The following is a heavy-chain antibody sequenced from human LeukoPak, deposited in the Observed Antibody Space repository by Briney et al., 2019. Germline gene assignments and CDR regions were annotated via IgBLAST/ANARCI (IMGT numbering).Heavy chain of an antibody. V-gene: IGHV1-2*04. Sequence: ASVTVSCTASGYTFTGYYMHWVRQAPGQGLELMGWINPNSGGTNYAQKFQGWDTITRDTSISTAYMELSRLRSDDTAVYYCARAGYSSGPHDAFDIWGQGTMVTVSS. CDR1: GYTFTGYY. CDR2: INPNSGGT. CDR3: ARAGYSSGPHDAFDI. J-gene: IGHJ3*02. D-gene: IGHD6-19*01.